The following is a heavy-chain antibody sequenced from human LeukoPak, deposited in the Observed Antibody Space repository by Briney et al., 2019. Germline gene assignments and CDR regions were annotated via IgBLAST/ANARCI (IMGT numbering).Heavy chain of an antibody. J-gene: IGHJ6*02. CDR1: GGSISSSNW. CDR2: IYHSGST. D-gene: IGHD5-12*01. V-gene: IGHV4-4*02. Sequence: KSSETLSLTCAVSGGSISSSNWWSWVRQPPGKGLEWIGEIYHSGSTYYNPSLKSRVTISVDTSKNQFSLKLSSVTAADTAVYYCASNGAIYSGYDSPAHYYYYYGMDVWGQGTTVTVSS. CDR3: ASNGAIYSGYDSPAHYYYYYGMDV.